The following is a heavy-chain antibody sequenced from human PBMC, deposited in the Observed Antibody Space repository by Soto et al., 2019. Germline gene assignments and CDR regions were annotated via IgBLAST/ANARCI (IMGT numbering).Heavy chain of an antibody. J-gene: IGHJ4*02. V-gene: IGHV1-69*02. CDR1: GDTFSRFT. D-gene: IGHD3-10*01. CDR3: ATSYGSGSAHFDS. CDR2: IIPMLGMS. Sequence: QVQLVQSGAEVTKPGSSVTVSCTASGDTFSRFTLSWVRQAPGQGLEWMGRIIPMLGMSNSALKFQGRVTITADTSTNKVYMHLNSLRSDDTAVYYCATSYGSGSAHFDSWGQGTLVTVSS.